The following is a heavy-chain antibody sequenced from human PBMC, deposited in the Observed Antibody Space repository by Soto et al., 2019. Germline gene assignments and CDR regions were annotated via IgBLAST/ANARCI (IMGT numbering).Heavy chain of an antibody. CDR1: GFTFSRYR. J-gene: IGHJ4*02. CDR3: ARVAVAGPHFDY. Sequence: TGGSLRLSREDTGFTFSRYRINWVRQVSGKRLEWVSYISSSSITIYYADSVKGRFIISRDNAKTSLYLQMNSLRDEDTAVYYCARVAVAGPHFDYWGQGTLVTVSS. D-gene: IGHD6-19*01. CDR2: ISSSSITI. V-gene: IGHV3-48*02.